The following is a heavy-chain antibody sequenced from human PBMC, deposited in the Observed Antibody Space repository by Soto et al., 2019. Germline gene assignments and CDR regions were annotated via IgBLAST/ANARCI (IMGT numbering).Heavy chain of an antibody. J-gene: IGHJ4*02. CDR2: IYYSGST. V-gene: IGHV4-59*01. D-gene: IGHD4-17*01. Sequence: SETLSLTCTVSGGSISSYYWSWIRQPPGKGLEWIGYIYYSGSTNYNPSLKSRVTISVDTSKNQFSLKLSSVTAADTAVYYCARGNYGDYVGYRGPGTLVTGSS. CDR1: GGSISSYY. CDR3: ARGNYGDYVGY.